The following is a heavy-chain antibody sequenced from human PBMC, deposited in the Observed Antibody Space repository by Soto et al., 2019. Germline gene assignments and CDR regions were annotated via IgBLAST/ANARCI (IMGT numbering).Heavy chain of an antibody. J-gene: IGHJ4*02. CDR3: ARQIYDSDTGPNFQYYFDS. CDR2: IDPSDSQT. D-gene: IGHD3-22*01. CDR1: GYSCAGYW. Sequence: ESLKISFKGSGYSCAGYWITWVRQNPGKVLEWMGRIDPSDSQTYYSPSFRGHVTISATKSITTVFLQWSSLRASDTAMYYCARQIYDSDTGPNFQYYFDSWGQGTPVTVSS. V-gene: IGHV5-10-1*01.